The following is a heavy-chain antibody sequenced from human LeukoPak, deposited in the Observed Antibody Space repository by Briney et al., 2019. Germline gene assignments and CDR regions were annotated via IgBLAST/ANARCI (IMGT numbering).Heavy chain of an antibody. Sequence: GGSLRLSCAASGFTVSTNYMSWVRQAPGKGPEWISIIYRSGDTYYADSVKGRFTISRDNSKNTLYLQMNRLRAEDTAVYYCARSRVRGPMNDWGQGTLVTVSS. J-gene: IGHJ4*02. D-gene: IGHD3-10*01. V-gene: IGHV3-66*01. CDR2: IYRSGDT. CDR1: GFTVSTNY. CDR3: ARSRVRGPMND.